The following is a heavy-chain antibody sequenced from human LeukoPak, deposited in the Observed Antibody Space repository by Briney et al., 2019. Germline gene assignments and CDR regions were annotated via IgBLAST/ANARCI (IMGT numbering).Heavy chain of an antibody. CDR2: VSSRSSYI. CDR1: GFTFSSYW. Sequence: GGSLRLSCAASGFTFSSYWMHWVRQAPGKGLEWVSSVSSRSSYIYYVDSVKGRFTISRDNAKTSLYLQMNSLRDEDTAVYYCARFPSGLQAFDYWGQGTLVTVSS. V-gene: IGHV3-21*01. J-gene: IGHJ4*02. CDR3: ARFPSGLQAFDY. D-gene: IGHD5-24*01.